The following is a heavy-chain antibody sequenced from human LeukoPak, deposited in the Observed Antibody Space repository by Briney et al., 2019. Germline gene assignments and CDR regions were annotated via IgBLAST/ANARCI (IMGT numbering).Heavy chain of an antibody. CDR1: GFTFSSYG. J-gene: IGHJ4*02. D-gene: IGHD3-22*01. CDR3: AKELVYYDSSGYYEGDY. Sequence: GRSLRLSCAASGFTFSSYGMHWVRQAPGKGLEWVAVISYDGSNKYYADSVKGRFTISRDNSENTLYLQMNSLRAEDTAVYYCAKELVYYDSSGYYEGDYWGQGTLVTVSS. CDR2: ISYDGSNK. V-gene: IGHV3-30*18.